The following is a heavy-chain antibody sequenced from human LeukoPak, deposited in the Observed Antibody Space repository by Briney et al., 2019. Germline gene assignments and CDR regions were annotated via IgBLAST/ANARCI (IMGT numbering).Heavy chain of an antibody. D-gene: IGHD4-17*01. Sequence: PGGSLRLSCAASGFTFSSYSMNWVRQAPGKGLEWVSYISSSSSTIYYADSVKGRFTISRDNAKNSLYLQMNSLRAEDTAVYYCARAGLWVDYGDYEEDYWGQGTLVTVSS. CDR2: ISSSSSTI. CDR1: GFTFSSYS. V-gene: IGHV3-48*04. J-gene: IGHJ4*02. CDR3: ARAGLWVDYGDYEEDY.